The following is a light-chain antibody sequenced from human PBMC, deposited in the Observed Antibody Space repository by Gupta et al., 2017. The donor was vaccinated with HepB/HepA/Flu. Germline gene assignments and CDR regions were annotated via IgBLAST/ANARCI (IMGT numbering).Light chain of an antibody. Sequence: DIQMTQSPSSLSASVGDRVTITCRASQGISSYLAWYQQKPGKVPKLLIYAASTLQSGVPSRFSGSGSVTVFTLTISSLQPEDVATYYCQKENSAPLTFGGGTKVEIK. CDR2: AAS. CDR3: QKENSAPLT. V-gene: IGKV1-27*01. J-gene: IGKJ4*01. CDR1: QGISSY.